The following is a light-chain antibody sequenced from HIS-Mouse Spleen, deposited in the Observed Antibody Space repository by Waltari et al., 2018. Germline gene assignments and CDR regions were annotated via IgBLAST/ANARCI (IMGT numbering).Light chain of an antibody. J-gene: IGLJ2*01. CDR2: EGR. CDR1: SSDVGSYNL. Sequence: QSALTQPASVSGSPGQSTTISCTGTSSDVGSYNLVSWYQQHPGKAPKLMIYEGRKRPSGVANRVSGSKSGNTASLTISGLQAEDEADYYCCSYAGSSTVVFGGGTKLTVL. V-gene: IGLV2-23*01. CDR3: CSYAGSSTVV.